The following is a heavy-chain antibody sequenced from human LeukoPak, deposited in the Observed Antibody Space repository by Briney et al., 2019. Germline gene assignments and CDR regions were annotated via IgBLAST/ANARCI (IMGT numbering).Heavy chain of an antibody. CDR1: GFIFSSYW. V-gene: IGHV3-7*01. CDR3: ARAALYCSGGSCYSGYFDY. J-gene: IGHJ4*02. D-gene: IGHD2-15*01. CDR2: IKQDGSEK. Sequence: SGGSLRLSCAASGFIFSSYWMSWVRQAPGKGLEWVANIKQDGSEKYYVDSVKGRFTISRDNAKNSLYLQMNSLRAEDTAVYYCARAALYCSGGSCYSGYFDYWGQGTLVTVSS.